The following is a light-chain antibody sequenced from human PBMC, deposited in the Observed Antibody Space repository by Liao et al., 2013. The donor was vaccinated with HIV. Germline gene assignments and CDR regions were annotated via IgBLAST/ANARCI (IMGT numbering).Light chain of an antibody. CDR3: QAWDSSTYV. V-gene: IGLV3-1*01. CDR2: QDS. J-gene: IGLJ1*01. Sequence: SYELTQPPSVSVSPGQTASITCSGDKLGDKYASWYQQKPGQSPVVVIYQDSKRPSGIPERFSGSNSGNTATLIISGTQAMDEADYYCQAWDSSTYVFGSGTMVTVL. CDR1: KLGDKY.